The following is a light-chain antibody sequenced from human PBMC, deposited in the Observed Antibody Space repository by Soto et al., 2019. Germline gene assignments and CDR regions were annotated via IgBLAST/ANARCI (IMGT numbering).Light chain of an antibody. J-gene: IGKJ4*01. Sequence: EIVLTQSPATLSLSPGERATLSCRASQSVSSYLAWYQQKPGQAPRLLIYDASNRATGIPARCSGSGSGTDFTLTISSLGPDDFAVYYCQQRSDWPSTFGGGTKVQIK. CDR2: DAS. CDR3: QQRSDWPST. V-gene: IGKV3-11*01. CDR1: QSVSSY.